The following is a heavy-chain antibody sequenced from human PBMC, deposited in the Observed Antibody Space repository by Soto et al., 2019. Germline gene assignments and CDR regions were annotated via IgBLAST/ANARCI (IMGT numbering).Heavy chain of an antibody. V-gene: IGHV1-69*13. J-gene: IGHJ6*02. CDR3: AKVRYSSPMGYYYGMDV. Sequence: GXSRKLSCGRTRVDCSKSICTWLRHAPRPGLEWVGGIIPIFGTANYGQKFQGRVTITADESTSTSYMEVNNLRSEDTAVYYCAKVRYSSPMGYYYGMDVWGQGTTVTVSS. D-gene: IGHD6-19*01. CDR1: RVDCSKSI. CDR2: IIPIFGTA.